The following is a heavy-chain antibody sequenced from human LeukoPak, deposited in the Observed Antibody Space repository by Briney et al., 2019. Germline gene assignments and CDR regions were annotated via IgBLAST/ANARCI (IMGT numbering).Heavy chain of an antibody. Sequence: SETLSLTCTVSGGSISSYYWSWIRQPPGKGLEWIGYTYYSGSTNYNPSLKSRVTISVDTSKNQFSLKLSSVTAADTAVYYCARSVSAVGSTGSFDYWGQGTLVTVSS. J-gene: IGHJ4*02. V-gene: IGHV4-59*08. CDR2: TYYSGST. CDR1: GGSISSYY. D-gene: IGHD1-26*01. CDR3: ARSVSAVGSTGSFDY.